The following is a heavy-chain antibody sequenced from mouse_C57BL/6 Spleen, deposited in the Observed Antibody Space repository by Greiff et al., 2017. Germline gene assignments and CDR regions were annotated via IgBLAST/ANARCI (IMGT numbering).Heavy chain of an antibody. Sequence: VQLQQPGAELVRPGTSVKLSCKASGYTFTSYWMHWVKQRPGQGLEWIGVIDPSDSYTNYNQKFKGKATLTVDTSSSTAYMQLSSLTSEYSAVYYCARSERDYAMDYGGRGTSDTVSS. J-gene: IGHJ4*01. CDR1: GYTFTSYW. CDR2: IDPSDSYT. V-gene: IGHV1-59*01. CDR3: ARSERDYAMDY.